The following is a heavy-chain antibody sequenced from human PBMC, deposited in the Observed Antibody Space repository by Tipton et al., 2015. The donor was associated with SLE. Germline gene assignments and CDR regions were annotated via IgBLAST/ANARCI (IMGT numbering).Heavy chain of an antibody. D-gene: IGHD1-26*01. Sequence: SLRLSCAASGFTFSSYAMSWVRQAPGKGLEWVSGISGSDGSRYYIDSVKGRFTISRDNSKNTLYLQVNSLRDEDTAVYFCARDRGAATTLDYWGQGTLVTVSS. CDR3: ARDRGAATTLDY. J-gene: IGHJ4*02. CDR2: ISGSDGSR. V-gene: IGHV3-23*01. CDR1: GFTFSSYA.